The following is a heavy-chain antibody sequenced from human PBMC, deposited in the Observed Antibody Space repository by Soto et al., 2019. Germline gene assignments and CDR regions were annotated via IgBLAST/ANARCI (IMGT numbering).Heavy chain of an antibody. J-gene: IGHJ6*04. CDR3: TRDSYSSSSDSYGMDV. V-gene: IGHV3-49*03. Sequence: PGGSLRLSCTASGFTFGDYAMSWFRQAPGKGLEWVGFIRSKAYGGTTEYAASVKGRFTISRDDSKSIAYLQMNSLKTEDTAVYYCTRDSYSSSSDSYGMDVWGKGTTVTVSS. D-gene: IGHD6-6*01. CDR2: IRSKAYGGTT. CDR1: GFTFGDYA.